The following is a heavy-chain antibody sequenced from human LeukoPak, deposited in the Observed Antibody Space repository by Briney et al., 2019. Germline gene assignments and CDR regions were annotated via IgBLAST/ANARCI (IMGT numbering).Heavy chain of an antibody. CDR2: IYRSGDT. CDR1: GFTVSSNY. CDR3: AGRDGYNFFQH. V-gene: IGHV3-53*01. J-gene: IGHJ1*01. D-gene: IGHD5-24*01. Sequence: GGSLRLSCAASGFTVSSNYMSWVRQAPGKGLEWVSVIYRSGDTYYAESVKGRFTISRDNSQNTLYLQMNSLRAEDTAVYYCAGRDGYNFFQHWGQGTLVTVSS.